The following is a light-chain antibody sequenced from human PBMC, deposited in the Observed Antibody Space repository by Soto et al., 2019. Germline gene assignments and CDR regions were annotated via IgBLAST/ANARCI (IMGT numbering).Light chain of an antibody. V-gene: IGLV2-14*01. J-gene: IGLJ2*01. Sequence: QSALTQPASVSGSPGQSITISCTGTSSDVGGSNYVSWYQQHPGKAPKLMIYDVSNRPSGVSNRFSGSKSGNTASLTISGLQAEDEAEYYCSSYTSSRDVVFGGGTKLTVL. CDR2: DVS. CDR3: SSYTSSRDVV. CDR1: SSDVGGSNY.